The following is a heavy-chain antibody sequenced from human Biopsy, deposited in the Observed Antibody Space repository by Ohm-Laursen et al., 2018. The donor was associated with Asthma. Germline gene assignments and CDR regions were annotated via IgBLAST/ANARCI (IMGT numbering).Heavy chain of an antibody. J-gene: IGHJ4*02. Sequence: SQTLSLTCTVSYGSITGGGYYWTWIRQRPGKGLEWIGFIYYSGSTYYNPSLKSRVSISIDTSKNQFSLKLSSVTAADTAVYYCARDFVDSAMGYFDYWGQGTLVTVSS. CDR3: ARDFVDSAMGYFDY. D-gene: IGHD5-18*01. CDR2: IYYSGST. V-gene: IGHV4-31*03. CDR1: YGSITGGGYY.